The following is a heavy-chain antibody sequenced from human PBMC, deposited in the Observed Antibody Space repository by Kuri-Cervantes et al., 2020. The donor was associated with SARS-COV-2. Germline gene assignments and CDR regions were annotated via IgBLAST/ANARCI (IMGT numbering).Heavy chain of an antibody. Sequence: GESLKISCAASGFTFSSYWMTWVRQAPGKGLEWVANINQDGSVREYVDSVKGRFSIARDNAKNSLYLQMNSLRAEDTAVYYCARVGYSSSGWFDPWGQGTLVPVAS. CDR1: GFTFSSYW. D-gene: IGHD6-6*01. CDR3: ARVGYSSSGWFDP. J-gene: IGHJ5*02. V-gene: IGHV3-7*05. CDR2: INQDGSVR.